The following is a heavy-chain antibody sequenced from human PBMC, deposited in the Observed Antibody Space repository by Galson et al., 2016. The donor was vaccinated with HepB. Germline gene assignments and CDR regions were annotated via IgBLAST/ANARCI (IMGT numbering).Heavy chain of an antibody. D-gene: IGHD2-15*01. J-gene: IGHJ6*02. CDR2: TYYRSKWFN. Sequence: CAISGDSVSNNSAAWNWIRQSPSRGLEWLGRTYYRSKWFNDYAVSVKSRITINPDTSKNQFSLQLNSVTPEDTAVYYCARDHKESERLRYCSGGSCYSDLTYYYYGLDVWGQGTLVTVSS. V-gene: IGHV6-1*01. CDR3: ARDHKESERLRYCSGGSCYSDLTYYYYGLDV. CDR1: GDSVSNNSAA.